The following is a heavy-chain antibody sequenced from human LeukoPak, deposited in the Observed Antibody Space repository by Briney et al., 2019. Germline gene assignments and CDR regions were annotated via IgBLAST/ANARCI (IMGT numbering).Heavy chain of an antibody. CDR3: ARERRFWAEIAAAGTYYYYMDV. Sequence: PSETLSLTCTVSGGSISSYYWSWIRQPAGKGLEWIGRIYTSGSTNYNPSLKSRVTMSVDTSKNQFSLKLSSVTAADTAVYYCARERRFWAEIAAAGTYYYYMDVWGKGTTVTVSS. CDR1: GGSISSYY. V-gene: IGHV4-4*07. J-gene: IGHJ6*03. CDR2: IYTSGST. D-gene: IGHD6-13*01.